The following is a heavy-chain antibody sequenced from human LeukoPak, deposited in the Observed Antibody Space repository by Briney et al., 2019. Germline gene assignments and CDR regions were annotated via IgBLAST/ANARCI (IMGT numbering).Heavy chain of an antibody. CDR1: GGSISSSSYY. D-gene: IGHD1-26*01. V-gene: IGHV4-39*07. J-gene: IGHJ4*02. CDR3: ATADWESFYFDS. Sequence: SETLSLTCTVSGGSISSSSYYWGWIRQPPGKGLEWIGSIYYSGSTYYNPSLKSRVTISVDTSKNQFSLKMGDVTAADTAVYFCATADWESFYFDSWGQGALVAVSS. CDR2: IYYSGST.